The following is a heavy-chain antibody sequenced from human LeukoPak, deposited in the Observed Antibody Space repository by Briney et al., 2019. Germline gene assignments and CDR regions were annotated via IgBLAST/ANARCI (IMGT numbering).Heavy chain of an antibody. CDR3: ATFRQNYDSSGYYY. D-gene: IGHD3-22*01. CDR1: GFPFTTYA. V-gene: IGHV3-23*01. J-gene: IGHJ4*02. CDR2: ISGSGGST. Sequence: PGGSLRLSCAASGFPFTTYAMNWVRQAPGKGLEWVSGISGSGGSTYYTDSVKGRFSISRDNSKSTLYLQMNSLRAEDTAVYYCATFRQNYDSSGYYYWGQGTLVTVSS.